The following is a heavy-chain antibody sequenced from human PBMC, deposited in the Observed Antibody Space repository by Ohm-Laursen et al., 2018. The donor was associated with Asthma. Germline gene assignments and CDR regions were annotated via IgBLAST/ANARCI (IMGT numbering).Heavy chain of an antibody. CDR3: ARDHSSGYPFSFDY. V-gene: IGHV1-2*06. J-gene: IGHJ4*02. CDR1: GYTFTGYY. D-gene: IGHD3-22*01. Sequence: ASVKVSCKASGYTFTGYYMHWVRQAPGQGLEWMGRINPNSGGTNYAQKFQGRVTMTRDTSISTAYMELSRLRSDGTAVYYCARDHSSGYPFSFDYWGQGTLVTVSS. CDR2: INPNSGGT.